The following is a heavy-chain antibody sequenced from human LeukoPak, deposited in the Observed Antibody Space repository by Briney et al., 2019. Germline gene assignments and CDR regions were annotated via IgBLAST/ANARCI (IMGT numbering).Heavy chain of an antibody. Sequence: GGSLRLSCAASGFTFSTYGMSWVRQAPGKGLEWVSTISGSGGSTYYADSVKGRFTISRDNSKNTLYLQMNSLRAEDTAVYYCAGGGSGSLYYFDYWGQGTLVTVSS. CDR1: GFTFSTYG. J-gene: IGHJ4*02. CDR2: ISGSGGST. CDR3: AGGGSGSLYYFDY. D-gene: IGHD3-10*01. V-gene: IGHV3-23*01.